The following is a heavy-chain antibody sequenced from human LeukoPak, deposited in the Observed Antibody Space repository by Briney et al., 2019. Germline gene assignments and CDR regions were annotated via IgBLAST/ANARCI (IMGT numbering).Heavy chain of an antibody. CDR2: ISGSGGST. Sequence: GGSLRLSCAASGFTFSSYAMSWVRQAPGKGLEWVSAISGSGGSTYYADSVKGRFTISRGNSKNTLYLQMNSLRAEDTAVYYCGSGSYFLFDYWGQGTLVTVSS. D-gene: IGHD1-26*01. CDR3: GSGSYFLFDY. CDR1: GFTFSSYA. V-gene: IGHV3-23*01. J-gene: IGHJ4*02.